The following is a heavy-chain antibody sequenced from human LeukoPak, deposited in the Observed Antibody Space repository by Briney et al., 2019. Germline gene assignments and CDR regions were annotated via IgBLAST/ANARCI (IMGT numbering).Heavy chain of an antibody. V-gene: IGHV3-48*03. CDR1: GFTFSSYE. CDR3: ARDAGYNIDY. Sequence: GGSLRLSCAASGFTFSSYEMNWVRQAPGKGLEWVSFISSSGSTIYYADSVKGRFTISRDNAKNSLYLQMNSLRAEDTAVYYCARDAGYNIDYWGQGTLVTVSS. D-gene: IGHD5-24*01. J-gene: IGHJ4*02. CDR2: ISSSGSTI.